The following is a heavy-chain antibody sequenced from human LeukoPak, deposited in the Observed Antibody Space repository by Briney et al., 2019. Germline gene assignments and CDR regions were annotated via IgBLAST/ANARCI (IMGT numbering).Heavy chain of an antibody. J-gene: IGHJ5*02. CDR2: IYYSGSP. CDR1: GGSISSSTYY. D-gene: IGHD5-18*01. CDR3: ARQSIQPYNWFDP. Sequence: PSETLSLTCTVSGGSISSSTYYWGWIRQPPGKGLQWIGSIYYSGSPYYNTSLKSRVTISVDTSKNQFSLKLSSVTAADTAVYYCARQSIQPYNWFDPWGQGTLVTVSS. V-gene: IGHV4-39*07.